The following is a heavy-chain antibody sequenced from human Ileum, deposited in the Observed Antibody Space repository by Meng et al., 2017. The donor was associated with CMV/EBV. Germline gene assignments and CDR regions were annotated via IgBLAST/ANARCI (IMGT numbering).Heavy chain of an antibody. CDR2: MRPNSGGT. CDR1: RITLTDYY. J-gene: IGHJ5*02. V-gene: IGHV1-2*02. CDR3: ARDPTNDVNTEFDP. D-gene: IGHD1-1*01. Sequence: ASRITLTDYYIHWVRQAPGQGLECMGYMRPNSGGTKYAQNFQGRVTMTRDTSINTVYMELSSLRSDDTAVYYCARDPTNDVNTEFDPWGQGTLVTVSS.